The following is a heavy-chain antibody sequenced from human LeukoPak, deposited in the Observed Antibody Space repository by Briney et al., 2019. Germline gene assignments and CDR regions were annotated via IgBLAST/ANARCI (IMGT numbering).Heavy chain of an antibody. CDR3: TRERRNGYRDAFDI. J-gene: IGHJ3*02. CDR1: GGSISSYY. D-gene: IGHD5-24*01. CDR2: ITYSGSI. V-gene: IGHV4-59*01. Sequence: SETLSLTCTVSGGSISSYYWSWIRQPPGKRLEWIGDITYSGSINYNPFLTSRVTISVDTSKNQFSLELDSVTAADTAVYYCTRERRNGYRDAFDIWGQGTMVTVSS.